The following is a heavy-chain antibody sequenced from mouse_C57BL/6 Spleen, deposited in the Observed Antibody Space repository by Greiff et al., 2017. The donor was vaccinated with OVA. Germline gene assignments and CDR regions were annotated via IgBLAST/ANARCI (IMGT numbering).Heavy chain of an antibody. V-gene: IGHV1-18*01. D-gene: IGHD1-1*01. CDR2: INPNNGGT. CDR1: GYTFTDYN. J-gene: IGHJ1*03. Sequence: EVKLLESGPELVKPGASVKIPCKASGYTFTDYNMDWVKQSHGKSLEWIGDINPNNGGTIYNQKFKGKATLTVDKSSSTAYMELRSLTSEDTAVYYCARHYGSSENWYFDVWGTGTTVTVSS. CDR3: ARHYGSSENWYFDV.